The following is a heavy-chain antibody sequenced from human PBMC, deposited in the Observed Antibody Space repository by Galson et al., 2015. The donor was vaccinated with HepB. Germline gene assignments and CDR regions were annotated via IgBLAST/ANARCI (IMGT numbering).Heavy chain of an antibody. V-gene: IGHV3-7*03. CDR1: GFTFRTYR. Sequence: SLRLSCAASGFTFRTYRMHWVRQAPGKGLEWVANIKQDGSEKYYVDSVKGRFTISRDNAKNSLYLQMNSLRAEDTAVYYCARDFKGARAVAGHLVAFDIWGQGTMVTVSS. CDR3: ARDFKGARAVAGHLVAFDI. CDR2: IKQDGSEK. D-gene: IGHD6-19*01. J-gene: IGHJ3*02.